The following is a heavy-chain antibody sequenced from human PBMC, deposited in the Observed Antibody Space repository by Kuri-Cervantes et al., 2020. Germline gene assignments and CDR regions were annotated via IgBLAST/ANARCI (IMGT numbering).Heavy chain of an antibody. CDR1: GGTFSSYA. CDR2: IIPTIGTA. CDR3: ARCGYGTSNWFDP. Sequence: SVKVSCKASGGTFSSYAINWVRQAPGQGLEWMGGIIPTIGTAIYAQKFQGRVTITRDTSASTAYMGLSSLRSEDTAVYYCARCGYGTSNWFDPWGQGTLVTVSS. D-gene: IGHD3-22*01. J-gene: IGHJ5*02. V-gene: IGHV1-69*05.